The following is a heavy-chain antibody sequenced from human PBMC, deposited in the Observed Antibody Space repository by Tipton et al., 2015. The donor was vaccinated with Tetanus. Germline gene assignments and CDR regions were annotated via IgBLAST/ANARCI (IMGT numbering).Heavy chain of an antibody. CDR1: GFTFSSYA. V-gene: IGHV3-30-3*01. CDR2: ISYDGSNK. J-gene: IGHJ6*02. CDR3: AGDDVPGDYYYGMDV. Sequence: SLRLSCAASGFTFSSYAMHWVRQAPGKGLEWVAVISYDGSNKYYADSVKGRFTISRDNSKNTLYLQMNSLRAEDTAVYYCAGDDVPGDYYYGMDVWGQGTTVTVSS. D-gene: IGHD3-10*01.